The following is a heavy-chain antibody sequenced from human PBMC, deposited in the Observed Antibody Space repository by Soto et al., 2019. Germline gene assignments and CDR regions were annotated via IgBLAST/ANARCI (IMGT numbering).Heavy chain of an antibody. CDR1: GYTFTNSW. J-gene: IGHJ4*02. Sequence: EVQLVQSGAEVKKPGESLRISCKASGYTFTNSWISWVRQMPGKGLEWMGRIDPSDFYTNYGPSFQGHVTISADTSISTVVLQWDSLTASDTAMYYCSRHHFLGGGEDYWGQGTLVTVSS. D-gene: IGHD3-16*01. V-gene: IGHV5-10-1*01. CDR3: SRHHFLGGGEDY. CDR2: IDPSDFYT.